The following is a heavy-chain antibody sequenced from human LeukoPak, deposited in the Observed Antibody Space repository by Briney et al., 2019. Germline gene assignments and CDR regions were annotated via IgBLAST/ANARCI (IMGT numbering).Heavy chain of an antibody. V-gene: IGHV3-23*01. Sequence: GGSLRLSCAASAFTFSSYAMSWVRQAPGKGLEWGSTISGSGGSTFYADSVKGRFTISRDNSKNTLYLQMNSLRAEDTAVYYCAKVKCGGDCYDYFDYWGQGTLVTVSS. J-gene: IGHJ4*02. CDR1: AFTFSSYA. CDR3: AKVKCGGDCYDYFDY. CDR2: ISGSGGST. D-gene: IGHD2-21*02.